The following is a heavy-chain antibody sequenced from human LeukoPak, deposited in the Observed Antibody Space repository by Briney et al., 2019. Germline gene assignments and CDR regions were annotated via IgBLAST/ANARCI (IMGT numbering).Heavy chain of an antibody. D-gene: IGHD6-13*01. CDR2: INHSGST. CDR1: GGSFSGYY. Sequence: SETVSLPCALYGGSFSGYYWSWIRQPPGKGREWIGEINHSGSTNYNPSLKRRVTISVDTSKNQFSLKLSSVTAADTAVYYCARGRYSLGYFDYWGQGTLVTVSS. CDR3: ARGRYSLGYFDY. J-gene: IGHJ4*02. V-gene: IGHV4-34*01.